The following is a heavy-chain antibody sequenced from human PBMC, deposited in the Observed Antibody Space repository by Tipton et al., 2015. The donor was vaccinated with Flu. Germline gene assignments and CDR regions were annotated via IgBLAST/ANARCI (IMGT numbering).Heavy chain of an antibody. V-gene: IGHV4-59*08. Sequence: GLVKPSETLSLTCTVSGASISRYYWSWLRLAPGKGLEWIGHIYFTGETNYIASLKSRVTISLDTSRSHFSLDLTSVTASDTAVYYCARHESWSHSRLDYWSQGTLVTVSS. CDR2: IYFTGET. CDR1: GASISRYY. J-gene: IGHJ4*02. CDR3: ARHESWSHSRLDY. D-gene: IGHD1-26*01.